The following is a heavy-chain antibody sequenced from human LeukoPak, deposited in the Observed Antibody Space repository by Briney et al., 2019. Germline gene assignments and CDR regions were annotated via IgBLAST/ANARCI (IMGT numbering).Heavy chain of an antibody. V-gene: IGHV4-59*08. CDR2: IYYSGST. D-gene: IGHD6-19*01. Sequence: ASETLSLTCTVSGGSISIYYWSWIRQPPGKGLEWIGYIYYSGSTNYNPSLKSRVTISVDTSKNQFSLKLSSVTAADTAVYYCARTGYSSGIRSDYFDYWGQGTLVTVSS. CDR3: ARTGYSSGIRSDYFDY. CDR1: GGSISIYY. J-gene: IGHJ4*02.